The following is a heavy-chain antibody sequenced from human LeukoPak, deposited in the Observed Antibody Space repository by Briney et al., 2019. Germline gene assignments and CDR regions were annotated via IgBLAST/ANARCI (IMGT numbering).Heavy chain of an antibody. CDR2: IRYDGSNK. V-gene: IGHV3-30*02. CDR1: GFTFSSYG. J-gene: IGHJ4*02. CDR3: AKDRWTMVRGVSSFDY. Sequence: GVSLRLSCAASGFTFSSYGMHWVRQDPGKGLEWVAFIRYDGSNKYYADSVKGRFTISRDNSKNTLYLQMNSLRAEDTAVYYCAKDRWTMVRGVSSFDYWGQGTLVTVSS. D-gene: IGHD3-10*01.